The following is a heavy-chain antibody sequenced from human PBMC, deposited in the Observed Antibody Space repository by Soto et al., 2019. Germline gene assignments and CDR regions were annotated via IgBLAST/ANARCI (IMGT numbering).Heavy chain of an antibody. CDR3: ERHAQTGFSGRTLAPIATLVKGREG. CDR2: IYPFDSYT. D-gene: IGHD2-21*01. J-gene: IGHJ6*02. Sequence: GESLKISCKGSGYSFTSYWIGWVRQIPWKGLEWMGIIYPFDSYTRYSPSCQGQVTISADKSISTAYLQWSSLKASETAMFNCERHAQTGFSGRTLAPIATLVKGREGWGQRTPVNTSS. CDR1: GYSFTSYW. V-gene: IGHV5-51*01.